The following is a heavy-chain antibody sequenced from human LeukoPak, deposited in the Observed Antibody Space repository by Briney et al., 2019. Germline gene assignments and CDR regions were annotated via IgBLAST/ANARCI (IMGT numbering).Heavy chain of an antibody. CDR1: GGSFSGYY. Sequence: SETLSLTCAVYGGSFSGYYWSWIRQPPGKGLEWIGEINHSGSTNYNPSLKSRVTISVDTSKNQSSLKLSSVTAADTAVYYCARGVVGATKNFDYWGQGTLVTVSS. CDR3: ARGVVGATKNFDY. V-gene: IGHV4-34*01. CDR2: INHSGST. J-gene: IGHJ4*02. D-gene: IGHD1-26*01.